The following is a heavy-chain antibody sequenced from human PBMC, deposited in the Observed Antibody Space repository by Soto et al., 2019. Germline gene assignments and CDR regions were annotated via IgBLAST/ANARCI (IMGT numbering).Heavy chain of an antibody. CDR1: GFTFSSYG. V-gene: IGHV3-30*18. CDR2: ISYDGSNK. J-gene: IGHJ4*02. Sequence: QVQLVESGGGVVQPGRSLRLSCAASGFTFSSYGMHWVRQAPGKGLEWVAVISYDGSNKYYADSVKGRFTISRDNSKNTLYLQMNSLRAEDTAVYYCAKPYYYDSSGYYGWGQGTLVTVSS. D-gene: IGHD3-22*01. CDR3: AKPYYYDSSGYYG.